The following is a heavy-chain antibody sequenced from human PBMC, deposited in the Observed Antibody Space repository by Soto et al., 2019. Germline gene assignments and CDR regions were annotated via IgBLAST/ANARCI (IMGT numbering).Heavy chain of an antibody. D-gene: IGHD1-26*01. V-gene: IGHV3-53*01. CDR2: IVGGGST. Sequence: EVKVIESGGDLIEPGGSLRLSCAASGFKVGSSYVTWVRQAPGEGLELVSVIVGGGSTHYADSVTGRFTVSRDVSNNTVYLHMSSLRAEDTAVYFCATDSRNVGIGYFDSWGLGTLVTVSS. CDR1: GFKVGSSY. CDR3: ATDSRNVGIGYFDS. J-gene: IGHJ4*02.